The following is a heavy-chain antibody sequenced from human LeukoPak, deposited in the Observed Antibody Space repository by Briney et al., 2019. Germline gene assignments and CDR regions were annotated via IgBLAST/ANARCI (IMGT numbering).Heavy chain of an antibody. J-gene: IGHJ4*02. CDR2: IIPIFGTA. D-gene: IGHD6-13*01. CDR3: ARTSAYGSSWHSY. CDR1: GGTFSSYA. V-gene: IGHV1-69*13. Sequence: SVKVSCKASGGTFSSYAISWVRQAPGQGLEWMGGIIPIFGTANYAQKFQGRVTITADESTSTAYMELRSLRSDDTAVYYCARTSAYGSSWHSYWGQGTLVTVPS.